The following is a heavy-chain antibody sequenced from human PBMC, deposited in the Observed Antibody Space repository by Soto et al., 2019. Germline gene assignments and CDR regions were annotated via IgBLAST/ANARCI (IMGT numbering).Heavy chain of an antibody. Sequence: PGGSLRLSCAASGFTFSSYAMHWVRQAPGKGLEWVAVISYDGSNKYYADSVKGRFTISRDNSKNTLYLQMNSLRAEDTAVYYCARDPPFDDFWSGYFDYWDQGTLVTVSS. D-gene: IGHD3-3*01. V-gene: IGHV3-30-3*01. CDR1: GFTFSSYA. CDR3: ARDPPFDDFWSGYFDY. J-gene: IGHJ4*02. CDR2: ISYDGSNK.